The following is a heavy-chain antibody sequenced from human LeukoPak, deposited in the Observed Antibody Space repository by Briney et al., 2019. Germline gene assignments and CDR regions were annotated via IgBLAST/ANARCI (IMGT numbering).Heavy chain of an antibody. D-gene: IGHD4-11*01. CDR3: ATETYDYSNPP. Sequence: SCKVSGYTFTSYAMSWVRQAPGKGLEWVSAISGSGGSTYYADSVKGRFTISRDNSKNTLYLQMNSLRAEDTAVYYCATETYDYSNPPWGQGTLVTVSS. CDR2: ISGSGGST. J-gene: IGHJ4*02. CDR1: GYTFTSYA. V-gene: IGHV3-23*01.